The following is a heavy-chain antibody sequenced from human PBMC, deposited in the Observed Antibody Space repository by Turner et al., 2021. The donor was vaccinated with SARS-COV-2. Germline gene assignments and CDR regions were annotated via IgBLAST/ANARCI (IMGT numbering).Heavy chain of an antibody. CDR1: GYTFTSYG. CDR3: ARDDPDIVATITIY. Sequence: QVQLVQSGAEVKKPGASVKVSCTASGYTFTSYGISWGRQAPGQGLEWMGWISAYNGNTNYAQKLQGRVTMTTDTSTSTAYMELRSLRSDDTAVYYCARDDPDIVATITIYWGQGTLVTVSS. J-gene: IGHJ4*02. CDR2: ISAYNGNT. D-gene: IGHD5-12*01. V-gene: IGHV1-18*01.